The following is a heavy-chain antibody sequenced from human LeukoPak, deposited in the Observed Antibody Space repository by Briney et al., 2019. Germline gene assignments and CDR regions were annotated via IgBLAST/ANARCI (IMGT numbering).Heavy chain of an antibody. J-gene: IGHJ2*01. CDR1: GYTFTAHY. CDR3: ARGRGTTMVRGVITNYFDL. CDR2: IDPNSGGT. V-gene: IGHV1-2*02. Sequence: APVKVSCRASGYTFTAHYIHWVRQAPGHGLEWMGWIDPNSGGTNYAQRFLGSVTMTGDTSINTAFMELSRLRSDDTAIYYCARGRGTTMVRGVITNYFDLWGRGSLVTVSS. D-gene: IGHD3-10*01.